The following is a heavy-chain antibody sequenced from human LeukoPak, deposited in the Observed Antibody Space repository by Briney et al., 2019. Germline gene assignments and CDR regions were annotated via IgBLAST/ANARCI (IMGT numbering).Heavy chain of an antibody. V-gene: IGHV1-46*01. D-gene: IGHD3-3*01. CDR1: GYTFTNRY. Sequence: GASVKVSCKGSGYTFTNRYMHWVRQAPGQGLEWMGIINPSGTRTTYAQKFEGRVIISRDQSANSVYMELSNLGSDDTAVYYCARDPAVYDFWSPLLRHNYYYYMDVWGKGTTVTVSS. CDR2: INPSGTRT. J-gene: IGHJ6*03. CDR3: ARDPAVYDFWSPLLRHNYYYYMDV.